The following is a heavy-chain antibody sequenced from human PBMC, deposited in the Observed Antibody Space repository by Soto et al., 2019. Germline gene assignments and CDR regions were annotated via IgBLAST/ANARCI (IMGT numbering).Heavy chain of an antibody. CDR1: GFSFGSYA. CDR2: ISGSDGKT. D-gene: IGHD3-3*01. J-gene: IGHJ4*02. Sequence: GGSLRLSCAASGFSFGSYALSWVRQAPGKGLEWVSTISGSDGKTFYADSVKGRFSISRDTSQSTLYLQTNSLRADDTAMYYCARWSYLDYWGQGTRVTVSS. CDR3: ARWSYLDY. V-gene: IGHV3-23*01.